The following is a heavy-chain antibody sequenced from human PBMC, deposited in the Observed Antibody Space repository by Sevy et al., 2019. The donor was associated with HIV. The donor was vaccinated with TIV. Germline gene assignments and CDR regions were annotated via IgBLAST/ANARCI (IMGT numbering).Heavy chain of an antibody. J-gene: IGHJ4*02. V-gene: IGHV3-15*01. D-gene: IGHD3-22*01. Sequence: GGSLRLSCAASGLSFSNAWMAWVRQAPGKGLEWVGRIRSETGAGTTDFAAFAKGKFTISRDDPKNTLYLQMNSLKTEDTVVYYCAIAHRRDGMIVVPFEKWGLGTLVTVSS. CDR3: AIAHRRDGMIVVPFEK. CDR2: IRSETGAGTT. CDR1: GLSFSNAW.